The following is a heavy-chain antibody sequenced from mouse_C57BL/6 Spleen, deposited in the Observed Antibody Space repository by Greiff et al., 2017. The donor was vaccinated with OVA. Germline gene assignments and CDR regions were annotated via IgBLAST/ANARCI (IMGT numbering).Heavy chain of an antibody. Sequence: QVQLKQSGPGLVQPSQSLSITCTVSGFSLTSYGVHWVRQSPGGGGEWLGVVWRGGSTDYNAAFMSRLSITKDNSKSQVYFKMNSLQADDTAIYDCAKTHSNNYNAMDYWGQGTSVTVSS. D-gene: IGHD2-5*01. J-gene: IGHJ4*01. CDR1: GFSLTSYG. CDR2: VWRGGST. V-gene: IGHV2-5*01. CDR3: AKTHSNNYNAMDY.